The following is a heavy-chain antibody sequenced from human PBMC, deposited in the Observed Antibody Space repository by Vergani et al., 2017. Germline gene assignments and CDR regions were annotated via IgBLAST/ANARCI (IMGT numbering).Heavy chain of an antibody. V-gene: IGHV3-23*01. CDR2: ISGSGIST. D-gene: IGHD6-19*01. J-gene: IGHJ4*02. CDR1: GFTFTSYA. Sequence: EVQLLESGGGLVQPGGSLRLSCAASGFTFTSYAMNWVRQAPGKGLEWVSGISGSGISTYYADSVKGRFTISRDNSNNTVYLQMNSLRAEDTAVYYCAKEGGWAYYFDYWGQGTLVTVSS. CDR3: AKEGGWAYYFDY.